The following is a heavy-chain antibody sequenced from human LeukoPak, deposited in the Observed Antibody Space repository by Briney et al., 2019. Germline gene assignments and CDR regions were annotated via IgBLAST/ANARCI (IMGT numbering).Heavy chain of an antibody. D-gene: IGHD6-13*01. Sequence: PGGSLRLSCAASGFSLSSYEMNWVRQAPGKGPEWVAYISSTGSPIKYADSVKGRFTISRDSAKNSLFLQMNSLRAEDTAVYYCAGPAGSSWYYFGYWGQGALVIVSS. V-gene: IGHV3-48*03. CDR1: GFSLSSYE. CDR2: ISSTGSPI. CDR3: AGPAGSSWYYFGY. J-gene: IGHJ4*02.